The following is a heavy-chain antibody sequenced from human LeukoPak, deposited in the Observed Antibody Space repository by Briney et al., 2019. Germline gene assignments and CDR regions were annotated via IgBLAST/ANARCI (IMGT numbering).Heavy chain of an antibody. CDR3: ARDEGDILTGYRQDNWFDP. V-gene: IGHV4-4*07. D-gene: IGHD3-9*01. J-gene: IGHJ5*02. CDR1: GGSISSYY. CDR2: IYTSGST. Sequence: SETLSLTCTVSGGSISSYYWSWIRQPAGKGLEWIGRIYTSGSTNYNPSLKSRVTMSADTSKNQFSLKLSSVTAADTAVYYCARDEGDILTGYRQDNWFDPWGQGTLVTVSS.